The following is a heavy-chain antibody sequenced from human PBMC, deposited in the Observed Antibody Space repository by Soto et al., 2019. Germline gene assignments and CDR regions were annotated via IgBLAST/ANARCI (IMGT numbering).Heavy chain of an antibody. Sequence: SETLSLTCTVSGGSISSGGYYWSWIRQHPGKGLEWIGYIYYSGSTYYNPSPKSRVTISVDTSKNQFSLKLSSVTAADTAVFYCARRGNHYHYYYGMDVWGQGTTVTVSS. V-gene: IGHV4-31*03. CDR3: ARRGNHYHYYYGMDV. CDR2: IYYSGST. CDR1: GGSISSGGYY. D-gene: IGHD4-4*01. J-gene: IGHJ6*02.